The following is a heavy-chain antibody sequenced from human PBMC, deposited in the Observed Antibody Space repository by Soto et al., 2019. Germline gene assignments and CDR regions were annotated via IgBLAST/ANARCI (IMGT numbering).Heavy chain of an antibody. CDR3: ARGYCSGGSCYSADDYFDY. CDR1: GYTFTSYA. V-gene: IGHV1-3*01. CDR2: INAGNGNT. D-gene: IGHD2-15*01. J-gene: IGHJ4*02. Sequence: ASVKVSCKASGYTFTSYAMHWVRQAPGQRLEWMGWINAGNGNTKYSQKFQGRVTITRDTSASTAYMELSSLRSEDTAVYYCARGYCSGGSCYSADDYFDYWGQGTLVTVSS.